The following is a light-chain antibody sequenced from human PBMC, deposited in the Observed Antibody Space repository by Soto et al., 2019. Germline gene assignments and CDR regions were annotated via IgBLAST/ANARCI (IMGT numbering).Light chain of an antibody. CDR1: QSVSSSY. V-gene: IGKV3-20*01. CDR2: GAS. J-gene: IGKJ5*01. CDR3: QQYGSSPSIT. Sequence: IALTQSPGTLSLSPGERATLSCRASQSVSSSYLAWYQQKPGQAPRLLIYGASSRATGIPDRFSGSGSGTDFTLTISRLEPEDFAVYYCQQYGSSPSITFGQGTRLEI.